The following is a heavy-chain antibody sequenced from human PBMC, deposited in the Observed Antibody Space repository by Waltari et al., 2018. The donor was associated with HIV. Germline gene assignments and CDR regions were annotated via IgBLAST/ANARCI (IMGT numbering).Heavy chain of an antibody. Sequence: QVQLVQSGAEVKKPGASVTVSCKASGYTFTSYDINWVRQATGKGREWMGWMNPNRGNTGYPQKFQGRVTMTRNTSISTAYMELSSLRSEDTAVYYCARGRVQVRGAMYYFDYWGQGTLVTVSS. CDR3: ARGRVQVRGAMYYFDY. CDR2: MNPNRGNT. CDR1: GYTFTSYD. D-gene: IGHD3-10*01. V-gene: IGHV1-8*01. J-gene: IGHJ4*02.